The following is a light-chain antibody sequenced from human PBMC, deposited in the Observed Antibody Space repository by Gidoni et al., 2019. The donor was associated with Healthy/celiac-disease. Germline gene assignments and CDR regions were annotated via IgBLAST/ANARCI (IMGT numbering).Light chain of an antibody. Sequence: DFQMTQFPHTLSASVGDRVTITCRASQNIGTWLAWYQQKPGKAPKLLIYKTSSLQSGVPSRFSGSGFGTEFTLSISSLQPEDFATYYCQQYNVYSVTFGQGTKVEI. CDR2: KTS. CDR1: QNIGTW. V-gene: IGKV1-5*03. CDR3: QQYNVYSVT. J-gene: IGKJ1*01.